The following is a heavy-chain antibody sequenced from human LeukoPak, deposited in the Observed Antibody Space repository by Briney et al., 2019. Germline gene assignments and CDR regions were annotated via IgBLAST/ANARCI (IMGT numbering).Heavy chain of an antibody. J-gene: IGHJ4*02. CDR2: IIPIFGIA. V-gene: IGHV1-69*04. CDR1: GGTFSSYA. D-gene: IGHD3-16*02. CDR3: AKDRYYDYVWGSYRSYYFDY. Sequence: GASVKVSCKASGGTFSSYAISWVRQAPGQGLEWMGRIIPIFGIANYAQKFQGRVTITADKSTSTAYMELSSLRSEDTAVYYCAKDRYYDYVWGSYRSYYFDYWGQGTLVTVSS.